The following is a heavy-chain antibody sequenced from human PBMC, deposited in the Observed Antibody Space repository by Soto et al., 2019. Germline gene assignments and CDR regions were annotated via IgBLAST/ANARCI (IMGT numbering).Heavy chain of an antibody. D-gene: IGHD6-13*01. CDR1: GFTFNNYA. V-gene: IGHV3-23*01. CDR2: ISATGGST. J-gene: IGHJ4*02. CDR3: AKDRLAGNSDY. Sequence: GGSLRLSCAASGFTFNNYAMNWVRQAPGKGLEWVATISATGGSTYYADFVKGRFTISRDNSKNTLYLQMNGLRVEDTAVYYCAKDRLAGNSDYWGQGTQVTVSS.